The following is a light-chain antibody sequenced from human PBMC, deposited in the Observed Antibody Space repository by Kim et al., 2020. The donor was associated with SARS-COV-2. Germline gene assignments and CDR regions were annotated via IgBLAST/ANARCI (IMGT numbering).Light chain of an antibody. CDR3: SSYTSSSTWV. Sequence: QSALTQPASVSGSPGQSITISCTGTSSDVGGYNYVSWYQQHPGKAPKLMIYDVSKRPSGVSNRFSGSKSGNTVSLTISGLQAEDEADYYCSSYTSSSTWVFGGGTQLTVL. CDR1: SSDVGGYNY. J-gene: IGLJ3*02. CDR2: DVS. V-gene: IGLV2-14*01.